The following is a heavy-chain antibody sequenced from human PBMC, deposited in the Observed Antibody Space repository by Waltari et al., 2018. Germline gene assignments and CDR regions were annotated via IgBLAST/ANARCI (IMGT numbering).Heavy chain of an antibody. CDR2: NTREGRDA. J-gene: IGHJ4*02. Sequence: EVQLVESGGGLVQPGGSLRLSCTASGFIFGAFWMHWVRQAPGKGLVWISRNTREGRDATSADTVKCRFTISRDTAENTVYLQMDSLRAEDTAVYYCVRVFYGSGSSLECWGQGALVSVSS. CDR1: GFIFGAFW. D-gene: IGHD3-10*01. CDR3: VRVFYGSGSSLEC. V-gene: IGHV3-74*01.